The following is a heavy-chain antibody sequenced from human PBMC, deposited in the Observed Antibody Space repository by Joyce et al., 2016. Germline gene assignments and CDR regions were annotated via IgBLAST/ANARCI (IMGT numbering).Heavy chain of an antibody. D-gene: IGHD3-16*01. J-gene: IGHJ6*02. CDR1: GSTFSSSS. Sequence: QLVESGGGVVKPGGSLRLSCEACGSTFSSSSMSWFRQAPGKGVEWVAAISGTSYYIFHAETVRGRFTVSRDNAKKTLYLQMNSLRAEDSAVFYCARGGISYYYAMDVWGQGTTVTVSS. V-gene: IGHV3-21*01. CDR3: ARGGISYYYAMDV. CDR2: ISGTSYYI.